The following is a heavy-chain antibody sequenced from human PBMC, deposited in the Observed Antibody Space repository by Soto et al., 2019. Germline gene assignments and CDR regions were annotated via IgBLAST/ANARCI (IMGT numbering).Heavy chain of an antibody. CDR2: ISYDGSNK. CDR3: ANIPYSWNGADAFDI. J-gene: IGHJ3*02. D-gene: IGHD1-1*01. V-gene: IGHV3-30*18. CDR1: GFTLSSYG. Sequence: QVQLVESGGGVVQPWRSLRLSCAASGFTLSSYGMHWVRQAPGKGLEWVAVISYDGSNKYYADSVKGRFTISRDNSKNTLYLQMNSLRAEDTAVYYCANIPYSWNGADAFDIWGQGTLVTVSS.